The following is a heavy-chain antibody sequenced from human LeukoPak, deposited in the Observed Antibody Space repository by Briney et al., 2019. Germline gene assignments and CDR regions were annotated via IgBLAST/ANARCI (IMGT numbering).Heavy chain of an antibody. V-gene: IGHV3-53*01. Sequence: GGSLRLSCAASRFTLSGNYMIWVRQAPGKGLEWVSVIYSGGSTYYADSVKGRFTISRDNSKNTLDLQMNNLRAEDSAVYYCARDNTWESVYDYVCYFDYWGQGTLVTVSS. J-gene: IGHJ4*02. CDR2: IYSGGST. D-gene: IGHD3-16*01. CDR1: RFTLSGNY. CDR3: ARDNTWESVYDYVCYFDY.